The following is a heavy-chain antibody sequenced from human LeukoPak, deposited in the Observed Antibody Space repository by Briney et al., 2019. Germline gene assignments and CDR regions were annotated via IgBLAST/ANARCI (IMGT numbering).Heavy chain of an antibody. CDR3: AKPLSGSLAPWDY. Sequence: GGSLRLSCAPSGFTFSSYGMSWVRQAPGKALEWLSAISGSGGSTYYADSVKGRFTISRDNSKNTLYLQMNSLRAEDTAVYYCAKPLSGSLAPWDYWGQGRVVTVSS. CDR2: ISGSGGST. CDR1: GFTFSSYG. D-gene: IGHD1-26*01. V-gene: IGHV3-23*01. J-gene: IGHJ4*02.